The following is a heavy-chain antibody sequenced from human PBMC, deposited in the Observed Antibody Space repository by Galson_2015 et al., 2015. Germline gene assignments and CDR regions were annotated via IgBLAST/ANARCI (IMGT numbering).Heavy chain of an antibody. CDR1: GGSISSGGYY. CDR2: VFHSGTT. Sequence: TLSLTCTVSGGSISSGGYYWPWIRQLPGKGLEWIGYVFHSGTTYYNPSLESRLTMSVDTSNNQFSLFLRSVSAADTAVYYCAWGTYCGGRCYAGTEYLGQGLLVTVSS. V-gene: IGHV4-31*03. D-gene: IGHD2-15*01. CDR3: AWGTYCGGRCYAGTEY. J-gene: IGHJ1*01.